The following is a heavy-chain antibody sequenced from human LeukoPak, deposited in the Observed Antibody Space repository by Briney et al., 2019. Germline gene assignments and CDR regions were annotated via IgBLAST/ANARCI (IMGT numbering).Heavy chain of an antibody. CDR3: ARALYSSRGGADAFDI. CDR1: GLSVSSNF. D-gene: IGHD6-13*01. Sequence: PGGSLRLSCAATGLSVSSNFMSWVRQAPGKGLEWVSVIYGGGSTYYADSVKGRFTISRDNSKNTLYLQMNSLRAEDTAVYYCARALYSSRGGADAFDIWGQGTMVTVSS. CDR2: IYGGGST. V-gene: IGHV3-53*05. J-gene: IGHJ3*02.